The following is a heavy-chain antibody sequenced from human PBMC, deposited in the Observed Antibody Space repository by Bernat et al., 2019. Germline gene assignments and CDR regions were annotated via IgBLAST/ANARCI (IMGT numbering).Heavy chain of an antibody. J-gene: IGHJ4*02. V-gene: IGHV3-23*01. D-gene: IGHD3-10*01. CDR1: GFTFSSYA. CDR2: ISGSGGST. CDR3: GGSGSYTPIDY. Sequence: EVQLLESGGGLVQPGGSLRLSCAASGFTFSSYAMSWVRQAPGKGLEWVSAISGSGGSTYCADSVKGRFTISRDNSKNTLYLQMNSLRAEDTAVYYCGGSGSYTPIDYWGQGTLVTVSS.